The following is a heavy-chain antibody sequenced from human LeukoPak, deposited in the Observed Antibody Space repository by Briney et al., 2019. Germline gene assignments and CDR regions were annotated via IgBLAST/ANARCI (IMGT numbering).Heavy chain of an antibody. Sequence: PGGALRLSCAATGFTFSSYGMHWVRQAPGKGLEWVAFIRYDGSNKYYADSVKGRFTISRDNSKNTLYLQMNSLRAEDTAVYYCAKALRYYDSSGYLIDYWGQGTLVTVSS. CDR1: GFTFSSYG. CDR2: IRYDGSNK. CDR3: AKALRYYDSSGYLIDY. V-gene: IGHV3-30*02. D-gene: IGHD3-22*01. J-gene: IGHJ4*02.